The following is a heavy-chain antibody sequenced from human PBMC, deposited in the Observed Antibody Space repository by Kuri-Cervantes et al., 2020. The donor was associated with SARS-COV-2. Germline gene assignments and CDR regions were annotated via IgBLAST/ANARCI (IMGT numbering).Heavy chain of an antibody. V-gene: IGHV3-64*01. D-gene: IGHD5-24*01. CDR1: GFTFSSYA. J-gene: IGHJ6*02. CDR3: AKESRLFGGDGYNGGCMDV. Sequence: GESLKISCAASGFTFSSYAMHWVRQAPGKGLEYVSAISSNGGSTYYANSVKGRFTISRDNSKNTLYLQMGSLRAEDMAVYYCAKESRLFGGDGYNGGCMDVWGQGTTVTVSS. CDR2: ISSNGGST.